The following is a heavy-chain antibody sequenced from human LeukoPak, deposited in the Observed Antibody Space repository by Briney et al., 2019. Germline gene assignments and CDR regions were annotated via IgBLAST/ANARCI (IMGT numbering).Heavy chain of an antibody. V-gene: IGHV4-61*01. CDR1: GGSVSSGSYY. CDR3: ARGGGRLDYYYGMDV. J-gene: IGHJ6*04. D-gene: IGHD3-3*01. Sequence: SETLSLTCTVSGGSVSSGSYYWSWIRQPPGKGLEWIGYIYYSGSTNYNPSLKSRVTISVDTSKNQFSLKLSSVTAADTAVYYCARGGGRLDYYYGMDVWGKGTTVTVSS. CDR2: IYYSGST.